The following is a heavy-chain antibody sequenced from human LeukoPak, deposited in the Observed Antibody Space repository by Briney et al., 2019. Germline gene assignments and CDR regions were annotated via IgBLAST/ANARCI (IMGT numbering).Heavy chain of an antibody. D-gene: IGHD6-13*01. CDR3: AKDQDVAAAGTWGSIDY. V-gene: IGHV3-23*01. Sequence: PGGSLRLSCAASGFTFSSYAMSWVRQAPGKGLEWVSAISGSGGSTYYADSVKGRFTISRDNSKSTLYLQMNSLRAGDTAVYYCAKDQDVAAAGTWGSIDYGGQGTLVTVSS. J-gene: IGHJ4*02. CDR1: GFTFSSYA. CDR2: ISGSGGST.